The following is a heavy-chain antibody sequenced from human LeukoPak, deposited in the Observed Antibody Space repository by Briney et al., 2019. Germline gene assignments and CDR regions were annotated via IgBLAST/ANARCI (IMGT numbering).Heavy chain of an antibody. CDR3: ARVPGGYSSAGPTGSFDY. J-gene: IGHJ4*02. CDR1: GFTVSSNY. V-gene: IGHV3-53*01. CDR2: IYSGGST. Sequence: GGSLRLSCAASGFTVSSNYMSWVRQAPGKGLEWVSVIYSGGSTYYADSVKGRFTISRDNSKNTLYLQMNSLRADDTAVYYCARVPGGYSSAGPTGSFDYWGQGTLVTVSS. D-gene: IGHD6-19*01.